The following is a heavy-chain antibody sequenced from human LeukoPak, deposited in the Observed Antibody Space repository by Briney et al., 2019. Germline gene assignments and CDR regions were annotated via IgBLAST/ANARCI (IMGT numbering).Heavy chain of an antibody. CDR1: GGSFSGYF. CDR2: VNHSGRT. J-gene: IGHJ4*02. CDR3: ARGGFAYYYDSSGYYYFDY. V-gene: IGHV4-34*01. Sequence: SETLSLTCAVYGGSFSGYFWSWIRQPPGKGLEWIGEVNHSGRTNYNPSLKSRVTISVDPSKSQFSLNLRSVTAADTAVYYCARGGFAYYYDSSGYYYFDYWGQGTLVTVSS. D-gene: IGHD3-22*01.